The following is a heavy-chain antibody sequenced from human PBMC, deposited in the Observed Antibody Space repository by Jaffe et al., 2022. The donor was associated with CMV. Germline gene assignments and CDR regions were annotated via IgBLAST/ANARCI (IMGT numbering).Heavy chain of an antibody. CDR1: GGSISSGGYY. CDR3: ARDDMTSPPQGYGMDV. Sequence: QVQLQESGPGLVKPSQTLSLTCTVSGGSISSGGYYWSWIRQHPGKGLEWIGYIYYSGSTYYNPSLKSRVTISVDTSKNQFSLKLSSVTAADTAVYYCARDDMTSPPQGYGMDVWGQGTTVTVSS. V-gene: IGHV4-31*03. D-gene: IGHD2-21*02. CDR2: IYYSGST. J-gene: IGHJ6*02.